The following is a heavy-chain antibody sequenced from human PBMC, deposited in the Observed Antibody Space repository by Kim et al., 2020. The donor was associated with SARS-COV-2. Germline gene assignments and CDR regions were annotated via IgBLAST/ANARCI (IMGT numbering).Heavy chain of an antibody. V-gene: IGHV3-21*01. CDR1: GFTFSSYS. D-gene: IGHD3-9*01. CDR3: ARESVTMGRYFDWTRGEYGMDV. J-gene: IGHJ6*02. CDR2: ISSSSSYI. Sequence: GGSLRLSCAASGFTFSSYSMNWVRQAPGKGLEWVSSISSSSSYIYYADSVKGRFTISRDNAKNSLYLQMNSLRAEDTAVYYCARESVTMGRYFDWTRGEYGMDVWGQGTTVTVSS.